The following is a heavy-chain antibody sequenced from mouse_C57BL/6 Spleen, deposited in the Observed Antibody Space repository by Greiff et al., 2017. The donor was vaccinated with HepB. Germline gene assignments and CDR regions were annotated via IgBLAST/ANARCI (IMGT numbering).Heavy chain of an antibody. J-gene: IGHJ4*01. D-gene: IGHD2-2*01. V-gene: IGHV1-64*01. CDR3: ARIYYGYGGYAMDY. Sequence: QVQLQQPGAELVKPGASVKLSCKASGYTFTSYWMHWVKQRPGQGLEWIGMIHPNSGSTNYNEKFKSKATLTVDKSSSTAYMQLSSLTSVDSAVYYCARIYYGYGGYAMDYWGQGTSVTVSS. CDR2: IHPNSGST. CDR1: GYTFTSYW.